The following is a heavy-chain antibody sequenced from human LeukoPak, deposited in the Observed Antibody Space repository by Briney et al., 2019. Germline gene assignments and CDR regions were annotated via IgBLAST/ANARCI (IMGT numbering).Heavy chain of an antibody. CDR2: ISWSSGSI. V-gene: IGHV3-9*01. CDR1: GFTFDDYG. Sequence: PGGSLRLSCAAYGFTFDDYGMHWDRQGPGKGLEWVAGISWSSGSIDYADSVKGRFTISRDDDENSLYLQMNSLRTEDTAFYYCVKDGGAYTYGYDAFDIWGQGTMVTVS. J-gene: IGHJ3*02. CDR3: VKDGGAYTYGYDAFDI. D-gene: IGHD5-18*01.